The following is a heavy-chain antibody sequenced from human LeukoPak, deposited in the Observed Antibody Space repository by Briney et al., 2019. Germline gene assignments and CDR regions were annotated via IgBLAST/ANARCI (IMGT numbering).Heavy chain of an antibody. Sequence: GGSQRLSCAASGFTFSSYAMSWVRQAPGKGLEWVSAISGSGGSTYYADSVKGRFTISRDNSKNTLYLQMNSLRAEDTAVYYCAKPIRYGGNSTDYWGQGTLVTVSS. CDR3: AKPIRYGGNSTDY. CDR2: ISGSGGST. V-gene: IGHV3-23*01. CDR1: GFTFSSYA. D-gene: IGHD4-23*01. J-gene: IGHJ4*02.